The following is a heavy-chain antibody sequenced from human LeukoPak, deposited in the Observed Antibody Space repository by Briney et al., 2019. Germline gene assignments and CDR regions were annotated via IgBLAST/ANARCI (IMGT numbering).Heavy chain of an antibody. J-gene: IGHJ3*02. D-gene: IGHD2-21*02. CDR3: SREFPFCGADCFSGVFDI. Sequence: ASVTVSSKASGYTFSSYGINWVRQAPGQGLEWMGWISVINSGNTRYAQNFQGRLTMTTDTSTTTAYMELRSLRSDDTAVYYCSREFPFCGADCFSGVFDIWGQGTMVTVS. CDR1: GYTFSSYG. CDR2: ISVINSGNT. V-gene: IGHV1-18*01.